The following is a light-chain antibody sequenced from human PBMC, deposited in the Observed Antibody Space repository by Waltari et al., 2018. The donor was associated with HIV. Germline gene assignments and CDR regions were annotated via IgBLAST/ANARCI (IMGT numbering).Light chain of an antibody. CDR2: GVS. V-gene: IGLV2-14*03. CDR3: SSYTRSSTLGV. CDR1: SSDVGGYNL. J-gene: IGLJ1*01. Sequence: QSALTQPASVSGSPGQSITISCTGTSSDVGGYNLVSWYQQHPGTAPKLMIFGVSNRPSWVSNRFSGSKSGNTASLTISGLQAEDEADYYCSSYTRSSTLGVFGTGTKVTVL.